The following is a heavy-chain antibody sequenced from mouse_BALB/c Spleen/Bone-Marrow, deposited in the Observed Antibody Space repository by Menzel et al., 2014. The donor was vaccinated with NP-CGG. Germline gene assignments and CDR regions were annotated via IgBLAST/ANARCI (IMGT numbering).Heavy chain of an antibody. J-gene: IGHJ1*01. CDR3: ARGGVRGGYWYFDV. D-gene: IGHD2-14*01. CDR2: ILPGSGST. V-gene: IGHV1-9*01. CDR1: GYTFSSYW. Sequence: VQLQQSGAELMKPGASVKISCKATGYTFSSYWIEWVKQRPGHGLEWIGEILPGSGSTNYNEKFKGKATFTADTSSNTAYMQLSSLTSGDSAVYYCARGGVRGGYWYFDVWGAGTTVTVSS.